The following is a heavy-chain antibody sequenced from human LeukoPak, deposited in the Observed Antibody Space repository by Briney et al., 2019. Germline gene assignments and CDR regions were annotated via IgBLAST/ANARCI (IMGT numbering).Heavy chain of an antibody. V-gene: IGHV3-48*01. Sequence: PGGSLRLSCAASGFTFSTYTMKWVRKAPGKGLEWVSYISGSSSTIYYADSVKGRFTISRDNAKNSLYLQMNSLRAEDTAVYYCAREAIAAAGHDAFDIWGQGTMVTVSS. D-gene: IGHD6-13*01. CDR1: GFTFSTYT. CDR2: ISGSSSTI. CDR3: AREAIAAAGHDAFDI. J-gene: IGHJ3*02.